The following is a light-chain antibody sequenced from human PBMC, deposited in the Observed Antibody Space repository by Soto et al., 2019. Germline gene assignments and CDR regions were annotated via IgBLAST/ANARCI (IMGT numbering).Light chain of an antibody. Sequence: SALTQPPSASGSPGQSVTISCTGTSSDVGNYNYVSWYQQHPGKAPKLMIYEVTKRPSGVPDRFSGSKSGNTASLTVSGLQSEDEADYYCSSYGGSNILVFGGGTKLTVL. CDR2: EVT. CDR1: SSDVGNYNY. CDR3: SSYGGSNILV. V-gene: IGLV2-8*01. J-gene: IGLJ2*01.